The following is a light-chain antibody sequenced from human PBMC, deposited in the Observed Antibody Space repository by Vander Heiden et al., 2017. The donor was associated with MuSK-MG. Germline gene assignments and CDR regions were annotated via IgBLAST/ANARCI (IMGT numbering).Light chain of an antibody. J-gene: IGLJ3*02. CDR1: SSDIGHNSF. Sequence: QSALTPPVSVSRSPGQSITIPCTGTSSDIGHNSFVSWHQHHPGTAPMLVISEVSNRPAGVAVRFSASKAGNTASPTISGPQDDDDADYYCSAYTTARTVVFGGGTKLTVL. CDR3: SAYTTARTVV. V-gene: IGLV2-14*01. CDR2: EVS.